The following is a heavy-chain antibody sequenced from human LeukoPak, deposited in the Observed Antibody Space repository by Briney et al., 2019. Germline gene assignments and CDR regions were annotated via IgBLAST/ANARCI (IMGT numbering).Heavy chain of an antibody. V-gene: IGHV3-7*01. D-gene: IGHD4-11*01. Sequence: GGSLRLSCAGSGYTFSNYWMSWVRQAPGKGLEWVANIKQDGSEKYYVDSVKGRFTISRDNANNLLYLQMNSLRAEDTAVYYCATLADYPFDYWGQGTLVTVSS. CDR1: GYTFSNYW. J-gene: IGHJ4*02. CDR2: IKQDGSEK. CDR3: ATLADYPFDY.